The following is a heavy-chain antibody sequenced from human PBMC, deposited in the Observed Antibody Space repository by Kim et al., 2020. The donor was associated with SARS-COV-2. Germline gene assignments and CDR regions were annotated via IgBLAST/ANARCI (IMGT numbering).Heavy chain of an antibody. CDR3: AIEGYDFWGGYHFDD. V-gene: IGHV3-7*03. D-gene: IGHD3-3*01. J-gene: IGHJ4*02. CDR2: IKQDGSEK. Sequence: GGSLRLSCAASGFTFSSYWMSWVRQAPGKGLEWVANIKQDGSEKYYVDSVKGRFTISRDNAKNSLYLQMNSLRAEDTAVYYCAIEGYDFWGGYHFDDWGQGTLVTVSS. CDR1: GFTFSSYW.